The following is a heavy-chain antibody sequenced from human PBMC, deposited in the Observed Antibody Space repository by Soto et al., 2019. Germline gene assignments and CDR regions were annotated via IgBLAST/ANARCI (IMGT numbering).Heavy chain of an antibody. CDR2: VYPGDSDI. Sequence: PGEALKISCKGSGYSFANYWIGWVRQMPGKGLEWMAIVYPGDSDIRYNPSFQGQVTISADKSISTAYLQWHTLKTSDTAIYYCACRSCSSCYYLFAFWGQGSLVTVSS. D-gene: IGHD2-15*01. CDR3: ACRSCSSCYYLFAF. V-gene: IGHV5-51*01. CDR1: GYSFANYW. J-gene: IGHJ4*02.